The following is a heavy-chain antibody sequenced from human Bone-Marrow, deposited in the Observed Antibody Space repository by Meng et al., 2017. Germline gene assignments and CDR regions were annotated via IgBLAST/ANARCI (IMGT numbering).Heavy chain of an antibody. CDR1: GFTFSSYW. CDR3: ARFTPFDY. V-gene: IGHV3-74*01. J-gene: IGHJ4*02. CDR2: INTDGSST. Sequence: EVHLVESGGALVQPGGSLRLSCTASGFTFSSYWMHWVRQAPGKGPVWVSRINTDGSSTDYADSAKGRFTISRDNAKNTLYLQMNSLRAEDTAMYYCARFTPFDYWGQGTLVTVSS.